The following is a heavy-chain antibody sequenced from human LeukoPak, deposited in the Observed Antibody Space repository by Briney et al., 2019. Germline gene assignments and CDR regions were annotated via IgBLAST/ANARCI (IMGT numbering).Heavy chain of an antibody. CDR1: GFTFSDYY. V-gene: IGHV3-11*04. D-gene: IGHD1-26*01. J-gene: IGHJ5*02. CDR3: AISNLEWELEGNWFDP. Sequence: GGSLRLSCAASGFTFSDYYMSWIRQAPGKGLEWVSYISSSGSTIYYADSVKGRFTISRDNAKNSLYLQMNSLRAEDTAVYYCAISNLEWELEGNWFDPWGQGTLVTVSS. CDR2: ISSSGSTI.